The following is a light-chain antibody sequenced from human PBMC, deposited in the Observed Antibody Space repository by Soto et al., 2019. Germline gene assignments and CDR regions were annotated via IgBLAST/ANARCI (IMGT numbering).Light chain of an antibody. Sequence: QTVVTQEPSFSVSPGGTVTLTCGLSSGSVSTSYYPTWYQQTPGQAPRTLIYSTNTRSSGVPDRFSGSILENKAALTITGAQADDESDYYCILYMGNGIGVFGGGTKVTVL. V-gene: IGLV8-61*01. CDR2: STN. J-gene: IGLJ3*02. CDR1: SGSVSTSYY. CDR3: ILYMGNGIGV.